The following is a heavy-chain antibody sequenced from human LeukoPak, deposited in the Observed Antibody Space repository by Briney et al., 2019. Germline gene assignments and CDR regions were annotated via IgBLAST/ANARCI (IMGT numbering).Heavy chain of an antibody. Sequence: ASVKVSCKASGYTFTSFGISWVRQAPGQGLEWMGWISAYNGNTIYAQMLQGRVTMTTDASTSTAYMELRSLRSDDTAVYYCARDLSSSYYYVFDYWGQGTLVTVSS. CDR3: ARDLSSSYYYVFDY. CDR2: ISAYNGNT. CDR1: GYTFTSFG. J-gene: IGHJ4*02. V-gene: IGHV1-18*01. D-gene: IGHD3-22*01.